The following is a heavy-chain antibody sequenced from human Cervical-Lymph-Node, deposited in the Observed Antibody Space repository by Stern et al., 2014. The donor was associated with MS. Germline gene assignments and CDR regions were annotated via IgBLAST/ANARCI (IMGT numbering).Heavy chain of an antibody. J-gene: IGHJ4*02. Sequence: VQLVQSGAEVKKPGASVKVSCKASGYTFTSYGISWVRQAPGQGLEWMGWISVYNGKTNYAQKVQDRVTMTTDTSTSTAYMDLRSLRSDDTAMYYCARALPYESDGYYLDNFDYWGQGTLVTVSS. V-gene: IGHV1-18*01. CDR1: GYTFTSYG. D-gene: IGHD3-22*01. CDR3: ARALPYESDGYYLDNFDY. CDR2: ISVYNGKT.